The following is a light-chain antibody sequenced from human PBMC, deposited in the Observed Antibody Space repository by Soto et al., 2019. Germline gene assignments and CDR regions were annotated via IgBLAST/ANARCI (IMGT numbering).Light chain of an antibody. CDR2: WAS. J-gene: IGKJ4*01. CDR1: QSVLYNSNNKNY. Sequence: DVVMTQSPDSLAVSLGERATINCKSSQSVLYNSNNKNYLAWYQQKPGQPPKLLIYWASTRESGVPDRFSGSGSGKDFTLTISSLQAEDVAVYYCQQYYSTPLTFGGGTKVEIK. CDR3: QQYYSTPLT. V-gene: IGKV4-1*01.